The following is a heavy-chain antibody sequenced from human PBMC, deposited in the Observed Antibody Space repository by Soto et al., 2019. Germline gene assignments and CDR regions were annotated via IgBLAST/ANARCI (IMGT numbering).Heavy chain of an antibody. D-gene: IGHD5-12*01. CDR2: IYYSGST. CDR3: ARVEMATPTRAFDI. V-gene: IGHV4-59*12. CDR1: GGSISSYY. Sequence: SETLSLTRTVSGGSISSYYWSWIRQPPGKGLEWIGYIYYSGSTNYNPSLKSRVTISVDTSKNQFSLKLSSVTAADTAVYYCARVEMATPTRAFDIWGQGTMVTVSS. J-gene: IGHJ3*02.